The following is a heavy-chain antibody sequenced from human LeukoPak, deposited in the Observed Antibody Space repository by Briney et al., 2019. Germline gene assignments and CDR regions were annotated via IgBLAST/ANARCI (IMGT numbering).Heavy chain of an antibody. CDR3: AKTPTVTLYYFDY. CDR1: GYTFTGYY. D-gene: IGHD4-17*01. J-gene: IGHJ4*02. Sequence: ASVKVSCKASGYTFTGYYMHWVRQAPGQGLEWMGGINPNSGGTNYAQKFQGRVTMTRDTSISTAYMELSRLRSDDTAVYYCAKTPTVTLYYFDYWGQGTLVTVSS. V-gene: IGHV1-2*02. CDR2: INPNSGGT.